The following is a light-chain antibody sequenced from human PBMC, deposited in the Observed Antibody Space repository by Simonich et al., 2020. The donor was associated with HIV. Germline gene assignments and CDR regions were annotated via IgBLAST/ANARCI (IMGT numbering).Light chain of an antibody. J-gene: IGLJ3*02. CDR1: SSDVGGYNY. V-gene: IGLV2-14*01. CDR3: SSYTSSSPL. CDR2: DVN. Sequence: QSALTQPASVSGSPGQSITISCTGTSSDVGGYNYVSLYQQHPGKAPKLMIYDVNKRPSGVSNRFSGSKSGNTASLTISGLQAEDEADYYCSSYTSSSPLFGGGTNLTVL.